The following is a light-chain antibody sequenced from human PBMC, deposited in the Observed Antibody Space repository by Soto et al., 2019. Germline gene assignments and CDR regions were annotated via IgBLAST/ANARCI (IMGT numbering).Light chain of an antibody. CDR1: QSVSSSY. CDR3: QQYGSSPRT. Sequence: EIVMTQSPATLSVSPGERATLSCRASQSVSSSYLTWYQQKPGQAPRLLIYGASTRATSIPARFSGSGSGTDFTLTISRLEPEDFAVFYCQQYGSSPRTFGQGTKVDIK. J-gene: IGKJ1*01. V-gene: IGKV3-20*01. CDR2: GAS.